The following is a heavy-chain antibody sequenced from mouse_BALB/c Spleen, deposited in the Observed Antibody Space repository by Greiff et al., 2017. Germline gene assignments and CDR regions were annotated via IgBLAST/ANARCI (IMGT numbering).Heavy chain of an antibody. V-gene: IGHV5-9-4*01. D-gene: IGHD3-1*01. CDR1: GFTFSSYA. Sequence: EVLLVESGGGLVKPGGSLKLSCAASGFTFSSYAMSWVRQSPEKRLEWVAEISSGGSYTYYPDTVTGRFTISRDNAKNTLYLEMSSLRSEDTAMYYCAGDGEASSGPGAMDYWGQGTSVTVSS. CDR3: AGDGEASSGPGAMDY. CDR2: ISSGGSYT. J-gene: IGHJ4*01.